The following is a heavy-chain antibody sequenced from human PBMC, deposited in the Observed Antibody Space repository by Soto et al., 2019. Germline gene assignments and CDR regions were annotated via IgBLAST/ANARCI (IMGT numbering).Heavy chain of an antibody. V-gene: IGHV3-30*18. J-gene: IGHJ4*02. D-gene: IGHD1-26*01. Sequence: QVQLVESGGGVVQPGRSLRLSCAASGFTFSSYGMHWVRQAPGKGLEWVAVISYDGSNKYYADSVKGRFTISRDNSKNARYLQMNSLRAEDTAVYDCAKMKVGLDDYWGQGTLVTVSS. CDR3: AKMKVGLDDY. CDR2: ISYDGSNK. CDR1: GFTFSSYG.